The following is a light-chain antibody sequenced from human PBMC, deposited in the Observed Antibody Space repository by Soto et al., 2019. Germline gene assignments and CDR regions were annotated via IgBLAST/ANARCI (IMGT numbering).Light chain of an antibody. J-gene: IGLJ1*01. CDR1: SSDVGLYDY. Sequence: QSVLTQPASVSGSPGQSITISCTGTSSDVGLYDYVSWYQQHPGKAPQLMIYAVSNRPSGVSNRFSASKSGNTASLFISGLQAEDEADYSCSSYTSYSPYLFGSGTKLAVL. CDR2: AVS. V-gene: IGLV2-14*01. CDR3: SSYTSYSPYL.